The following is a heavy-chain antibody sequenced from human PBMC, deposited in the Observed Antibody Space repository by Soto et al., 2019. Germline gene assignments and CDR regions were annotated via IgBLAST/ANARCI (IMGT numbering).Heavy chain of an antibody. CDR1: GFTFSSYE. D-gene: IGHD6-13*01. J-gene: IGHJ5*02. CDR2: ISSSGSTI. V-gene: IGHV3-48*03. Sequence: GGSLRLSCAASGFTFSSYEMNWVRQAPGKGLEWVSYISSSGSTIYYADSVKGRFTISRDNAKNSLYLQMNSLRAEDTAVYYCARLPVARRQQLVLAPPWFDPWGQGTLVTVSS. CDR3: ARLPVARRQQLVLAPPWFDP.